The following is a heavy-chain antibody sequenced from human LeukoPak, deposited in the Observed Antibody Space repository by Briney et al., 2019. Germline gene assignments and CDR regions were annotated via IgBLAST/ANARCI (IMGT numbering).Heavy chain of an antibody. Sequence: GGSLRLSCAASGFTFSSYAMSWVRQAPGKGLEWVSAISGSGGRTYYADSVKGRFTISRDNSKNTLYLQMNSLRAEDTAVYYCAKDHTYAYYDILTGYYSPYYFDYWGQGTLVTVSS. J-gene: IGHJ4*02. CDR2: ISGSGGRT. V-gene: IGHV3-23*01. CDR3: AKDHTYAYYDILTGYYSPYYFDY. D-gene: IGHD3-9*01. CDR1: GFTFSSYA.